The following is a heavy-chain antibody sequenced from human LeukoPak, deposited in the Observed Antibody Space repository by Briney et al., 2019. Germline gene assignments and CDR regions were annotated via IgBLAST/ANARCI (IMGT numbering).Heavy chain of an antibody. CDR2: IRGSGGTT. CDR3: ARGGYYYGSGSYLPDYYYMDV. CDR1: GFTFSSYA. D-gene: IGHD3-10*01. Sequence: GGSLRLSCAASGFTFSSYAMSWVRQAPGKGLEWVSGIRGSGGTTYYADSVKGRVTISRDNSKNTLYLQMNSLRAEDTAVYYCARGGYYYGSGSYLPDYYYMDVWGKGTTVTISS. V-gene: IGHV3-23*01. J-gene: IGHJ6*03.